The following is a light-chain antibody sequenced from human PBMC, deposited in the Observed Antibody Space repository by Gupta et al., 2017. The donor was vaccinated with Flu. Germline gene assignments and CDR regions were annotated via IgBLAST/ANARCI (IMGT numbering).Light chain of an antibody. CDR2: WAT. J-gene: IGKJ4*01. CDR1: QSGLYSSNNKNY. CDR3: QRFNGTRHT. Sequence: IVMTQSPGSLAVSLGARATINSTSSQSGLYSSNNKNYLAWHQQKPGQPPKLLIYWATTRDSGVPDRFSGRASATYITLTISMLPAEDVTVYCCQRFNGTRHTFGAGTKVEIK. V-gene: IGKV4-1*01.